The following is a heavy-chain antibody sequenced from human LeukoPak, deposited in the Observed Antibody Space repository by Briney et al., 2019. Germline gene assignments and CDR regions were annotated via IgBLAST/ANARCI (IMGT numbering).Heavy chain of an antibody. D-gene: IGHD1-20*01. CDR2: MYYSGNT. V-gene: IGHV4-39*07. J-gene: IGHJ5*02. CDR1: GGSISETNYY. CDR3: TRYNSDGGCFDP. Sequence: SETLSLTCTVSGGSISETNYYWGWIRQPPGKGLEWIGVMYYSGNTYYNPSLKSRITISLDTSKNQFSLKLSSVTAEDKAVYYCTRYNSDGGCFDPWGQGTLVTVSS.